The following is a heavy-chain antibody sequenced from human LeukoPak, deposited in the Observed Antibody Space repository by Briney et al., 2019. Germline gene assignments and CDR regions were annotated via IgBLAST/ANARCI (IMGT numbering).Heavy chain of an antibody. CDR1: GYTFTGYY. J-gene: IGHJ5*02. D-gene: IGHD5-24*01. CDR2: INPNSGGT. CDR3: ARDRMATIRDWFDP. Sequence: ASVKVSCKASGYTFTGYYMHWVRQAPGQGLEWMGWINPNSGGTNYAQKFQGRVTMTRDTSISTAYMELSRLRSDDTAVYYCARDRMATIRDWFDPWGQGTLVTVSS. V-gene: IGHV1-2*02.